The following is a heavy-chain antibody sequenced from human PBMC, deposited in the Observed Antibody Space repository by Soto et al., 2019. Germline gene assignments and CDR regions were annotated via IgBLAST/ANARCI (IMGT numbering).Heavy chain of an antibody. D-gene: IGHD3-10*01. Sequence: SETLSLTCAVSGGSISGSSWWSWVRQPPGKGLEWIGEIYHSGSTHYNPSLKSRVTISVDKSKNQFSLKLSSVTAADTAVYYCARDLVITMVRGGENWFDPWGQGTLVTVS. V-gene: IGHV4-4*02. CDR3: ARDLVITMVRGGENWFDP. J-gene: IGHJ5*02. CDR1: GGSISGSSW. CDR2: IYHSGST.